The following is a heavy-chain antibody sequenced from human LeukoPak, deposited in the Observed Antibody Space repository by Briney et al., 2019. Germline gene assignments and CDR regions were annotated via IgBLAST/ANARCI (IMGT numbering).Heavy chain of an antibody. CDR1: GFTFDDFA. CDR2: ISWEGQTT. CDR3: PRDTDFGSPTNYFDH. J-gene: IGHJ4*02. D-gene: IGHD3-10*01. Sequence: GGSLRLSCAASGFTFDDFAMHWVRQAPGKGLEWVSLISWEGQTTFYADSVRGRFTISRDNSKNSLYLQMNSLTTDDTAFYYCPRDTDFGSPTNYFDHWGQGTLVSVSS. V-gene: IGHV3-43*01.